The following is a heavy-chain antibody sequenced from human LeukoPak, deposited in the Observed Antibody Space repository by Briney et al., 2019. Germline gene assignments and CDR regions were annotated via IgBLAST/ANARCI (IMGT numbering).Heavy chain of an antibody. CDR1: GGSFSGYY. V-gene: IGHV4-34*01. Sequence: SETLSLTCAVSGGSFSGYYWSWIREPPGKGLEWMGGINHSGSTNYNPSLKSRVTISVDTSKNQFSLKLSSVTAADTAVYYCARAYYDFWSGYLTPLFFDYWGQGTLVTVSS. D-gene: IGHD3-3*01. CDR2: INHSGST. CDR3: ARAYYDFWSGYLTPLFFDY. J-gene: IGHJ4*02.